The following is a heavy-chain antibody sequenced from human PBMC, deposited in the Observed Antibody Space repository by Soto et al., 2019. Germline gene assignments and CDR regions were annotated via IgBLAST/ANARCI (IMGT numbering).Heavy chain of an antibody. V-gene: IGHV3-30*03. D-gene: IGHD3-22*01. CDR1: GFTVSSNY. CDR3: ATSYGGSGPPDS. Sequence: PGGSLRLSCAASGFTVSSNYMSWVRQAPGKGLEWVAVISYDGSNKYYADSVKGRFTISRDNSKNVLYLQMSSLRAEDTAVYYCATSYGGSGPPDSRGQGTLVTVSS. CDR2: ISYDGSNK. J-gene: IGHJ4*02.